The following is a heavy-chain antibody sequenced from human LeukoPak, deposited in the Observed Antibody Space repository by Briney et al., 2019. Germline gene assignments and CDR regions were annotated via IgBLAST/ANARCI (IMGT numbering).Heavy chain of an antibody. J-gene: IGHJ3*01. CDR1: GFTFSSYS. V-gene: IGHV3-48*04. D-gene: IGHD1-26*01. Sequence: PGGSLRLSCAASGFTFSSYSMNWVHQAPGKGLEWVSYISSSGSPIYYVDSVKGRFTISRDNAKNSLYLQMNSLRAEDTAVYYCARDHRGAAAGDWGQGTMVTVSS. CDR3: ARDHRGAAAGD. CDR2: ISSSGSPI.